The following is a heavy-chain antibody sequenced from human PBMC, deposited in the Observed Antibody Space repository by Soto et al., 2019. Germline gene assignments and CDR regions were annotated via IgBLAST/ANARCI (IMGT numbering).Heavy chain of an antibody. Sequence: ASVKVSCKASGGTFSSYAISWVRQAPGQGLEWMGGIIPIFGTANYAQKFQGRVTITADESTSTAYMELSSLRSEDTAVYYCARHDRYCSSTSCYTGTFDYWGQGILVTVSS. CDR1: GGTFSSYA. J-gene: IGHJ4*02. CDR3: ARHDRYCSSTSCYTGTFDY. CDR2: IIPIFGTA. V-gene: IGHV1-69*13. D-gene: IGHD2-2*02.